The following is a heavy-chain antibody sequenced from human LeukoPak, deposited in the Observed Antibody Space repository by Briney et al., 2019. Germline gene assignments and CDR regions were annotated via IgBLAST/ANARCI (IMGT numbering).Heavy chain of an antibody. J-gene: IGHJ4*02. CDR2: IKQDESEK. CDR1: GFTFSIFW. Sequence: GGSLRLSCAAAGFTFSIFWMRWVRQAPGKGLEWVANIKQDESEKYYVDSVKGRFTISRDNAKNSLYLQMNSLRAEDTAVYYCAKRESSGKYFDYGGQGTLVTVSS. V-gene: IGHV3-7*01. CDR3: AKRESSGKYFDY. D-gene: IGHD6-19*01.